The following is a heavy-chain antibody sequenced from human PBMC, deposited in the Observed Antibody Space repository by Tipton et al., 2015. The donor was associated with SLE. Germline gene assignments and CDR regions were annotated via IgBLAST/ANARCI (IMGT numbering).Heavy chain of an antibody. D-gene: IGHD3-16*01. CDR1: GGSISTYY. CDR3: VRSYQGMD. V-gene: IGHV4-4*08. J-gene: IGHJ4*02. Sequence: TLSLTCTVSGGSISTYYWSWIRQPPGKGLEWIGYIYTSGSTYYNPSLKSRVTISVDTSKNQFSLKLSSVTAADTAVYYCVRSYQGMDWGQGTLVTVSS. CDR2: IYTSGST.